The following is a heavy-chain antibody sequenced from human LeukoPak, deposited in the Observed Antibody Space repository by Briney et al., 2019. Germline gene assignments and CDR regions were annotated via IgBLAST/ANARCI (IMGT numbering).Heavy chain of an antibody. D-gene: IGHD3-9*01. V-gene: IGHV3-7*01. CDR2: IKVDGSEK. CDR1: GFTFSRYW. J-gene: IGHJ6*02. Sequence: GGSLRLSCAVSGFTFSRYWMTWVRQAPGKGLEWGANIKVDGSEKYYVDAVKGRFTICRDNAKDSLYLQMNSLRAEDTAVYYCARVPPYFSHYGMDVWGQGTTVTVSS. CDR3: ARVPPYFSHYGMDV.